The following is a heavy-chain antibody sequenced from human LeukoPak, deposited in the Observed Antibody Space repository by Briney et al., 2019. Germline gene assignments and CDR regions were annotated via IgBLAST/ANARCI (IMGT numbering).Heavy chain of an antibody. CDR2: IYHSGST. J-gene: IGHJ4*02. D-gene: IGHD2-15*01. CDR3: ARDQAVFYYFDY. V-gene: IGHV4-38-2*02. CDR1: GYSISSGYY. Sequence: SETLSLTCTVSGYSISSGYYWGWIRQPPGKGLEWIGSIYHSGSTYYNPSLKSRVTISVDTSKNQFSLKLSSVTAADTAVYYCARDQAVFYYFDYWGQGTLVTVSS.